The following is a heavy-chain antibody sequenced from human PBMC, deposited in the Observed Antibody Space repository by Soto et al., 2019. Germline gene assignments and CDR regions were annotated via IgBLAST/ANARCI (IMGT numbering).Heavy chain of an antibody. CDR3: ASYMITGTREFDY. J-gene: IGHJ4*02. Sequence: SETLYLTCTVSGGSISSSSYYWGWIRQPPGKGLEWIGSIYYSGSTYYNPSLKGRVTISVDTSKNQFSLKLSSVTAADTAVYYCASYMITGTREFDYWGQGTLVTVSS. D-gene: IGHD3-16*01. V-gene: IGHV4-39*01. CDR2: IYYSGST. CDR1: GGSISSSSYY.